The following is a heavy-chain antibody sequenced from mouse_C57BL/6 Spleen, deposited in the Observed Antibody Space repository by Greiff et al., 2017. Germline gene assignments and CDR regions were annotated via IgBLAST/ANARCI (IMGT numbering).Heavy chain of an antibody. CDR2: IYPGDGDT. Sequence: QVQLKESGPELVKPGASVKISCKASGYAFSSSWMNWVKQRPGKGLEWIGRIYPGDGDTNYNGKFKGKATLTADKSSSTAYMQLSSLTSEDSAVYVCGRGATTVVDRAWFAYWGQGTLVTVSA. V-gene: IGHV1-82*01. CDR1: GYAFSSSW. J-gene: IGHJ3*01. CDR3: GRGATTVVDRAWFAY. D-gene: IGHD1-1*01.